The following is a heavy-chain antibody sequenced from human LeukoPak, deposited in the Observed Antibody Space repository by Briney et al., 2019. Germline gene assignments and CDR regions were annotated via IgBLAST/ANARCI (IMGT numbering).Heavy chain of an antibody. D-gene: IGHD6-19*01. J-gene: IGHJ4*02. V-gene: IGHV3-64D*09. CDR3: VKSIAVAGNVDY. CDR1: GLTLSSYA. CDR2: ISSNGGST. Sequence: GGSLRLSCSASGLTLSSYAMQWVRQAPGKGLEYVSAISSNGGSTYYADSVKGRFTISRDNSKNALYLQMSGLRHEDTALYYCVKSIAVAGNVDYWGQGTLVTVSS.